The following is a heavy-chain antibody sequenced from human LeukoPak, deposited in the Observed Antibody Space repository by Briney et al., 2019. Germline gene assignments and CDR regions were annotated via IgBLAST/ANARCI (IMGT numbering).Heavy chain of an antibody. D-gene: IGHD3-22*01. J-gene: IGHJ4*02. CDR2: IWYDGSNK. CDR3: AKDTGDYYDSSGYLGDY. CDR1: GFTFSSYG. Sequence: GGSLRLSCAASGFTFSSYGMHWVRQAPGKGLEWVAVIWYDGSNKYHADSVKGRFTISRDNSKNTLYLQMNSLRAEDTAVYYCAKDTGDYYDSSGYLGDYWGQGTLVTVSS. V-gene: IGHV3-30*02.